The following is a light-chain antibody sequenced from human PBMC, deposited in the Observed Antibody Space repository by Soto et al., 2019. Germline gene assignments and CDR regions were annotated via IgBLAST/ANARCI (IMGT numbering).Light chain of an antibody. CDR3: SSYTSSSTLYV. CDR1: SSDVGGYNY. J-gene: IGLJ1*01. Sequence: QSALTQPASVSGSPGQSITISCTGPSSDVGGYNYVSWYQQHPGKAPKLMIYEVSNRPSGVSNRFSGSKSGNTASLTISGLQAEDEAEYYCSSYTSSSTLYVFATGTKLTVL. CDR2: EVS. V-gene: IGLV2-14*01.